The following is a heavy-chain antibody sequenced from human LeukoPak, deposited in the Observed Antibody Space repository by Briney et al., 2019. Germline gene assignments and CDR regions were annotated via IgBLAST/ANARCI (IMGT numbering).Heavy chain of an antibody. CDR3: ARGRSGFDWDDGGGFDP. CDR1: GGTFNTYG. D-gene: IGHD3-9*01. Sequence: SVKVSCKASGGTFNTYGVGWVRQAHGQGLEWMGGIIPSSGTTNYAQKFQGRVTITADESTSTAYMDLSSLTSQDTAVYYCARGRSGFDWDDGGGFDPWGQGTLVTVSS. V-gene: IGHV1-69*01. J-gene: IGHJ5*02. CDR2: IIPSSGTT.